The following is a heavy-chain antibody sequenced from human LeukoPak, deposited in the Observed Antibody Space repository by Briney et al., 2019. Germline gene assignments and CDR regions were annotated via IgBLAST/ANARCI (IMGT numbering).Heavy chain of an antibody. V-gene: IGHV3-23*01. J-gene: IGHJ6*03. CDR3: AKIGHSSSWLKAYYYYMDV. CDR1: GFTFSNAW. CDR2: ISGSGGST. Sequence: GGSLRLSCAASGFTFSNAWMSWVRQAPGKGLEWVSAISGSGGSTYYADSVKGRFTISRDNSKNTLYLQMNSLRAEDTAVYYCAKIGHSSSWLKAYYYYMDVWGKGTTVTVSS. D-gene: IGHD6-13*01.